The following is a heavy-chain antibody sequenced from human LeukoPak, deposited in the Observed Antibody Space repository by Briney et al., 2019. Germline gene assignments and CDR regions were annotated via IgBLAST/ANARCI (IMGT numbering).Heavy chain of an antibody. J-gene: IGHJ4*02. D-gene: IGHD3-22*01. CDR1: GFTVSTNY. Sequence: GGSLRLSCAASGFTVSTNYMSWVRQAPGKGLEWVGRIKSKTDGGTTDYAAPVKGRFTISRDDSKNTLYLQLNSLKTEDTAVYYCTTSFYDSSGYYYVVFDYWGQGTLVTVSS. CDR2: IKSKTDGGTT. CDR3: TTSFYDSSGYYYVVFDY. V-gene: IGHV3-15*01.